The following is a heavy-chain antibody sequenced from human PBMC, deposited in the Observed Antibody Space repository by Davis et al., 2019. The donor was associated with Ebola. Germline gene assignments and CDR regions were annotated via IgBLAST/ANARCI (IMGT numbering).Heavy chain of an antibody. D-gene: IGHD3-10*01. J-gene: IGHJ4*02. CDR2: MNSDGSTT. V-gene: IGHV3-74*01. CDR3: ARGARFANDD. Sequence: GESLKISCAASGLTFSSDWMHWVRQVPGKGLVWVSRMNSDGSTTRYADSVKGRFTISRDNAKNTLYLQMNSLRAEDTAVYYCARGARFANDDWGQGTLVTVSS. CDR1: GLTFSSDW.